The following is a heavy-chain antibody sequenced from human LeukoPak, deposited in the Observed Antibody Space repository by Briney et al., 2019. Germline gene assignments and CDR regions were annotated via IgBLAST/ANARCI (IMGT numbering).Heavy chain of an antibody. CDR3: ARSLWPEDY. CDR1: GFTFSSYW. CDR2: IKRDGGEK. Sequence: GGSLRLSRAASGFTFSSYWMSWVRQAPGKGLEWVANIKRDGGEKNYVDSVKGRFTISRDNAKTSLYLQMNSLRAEDTAVYYCARSLWPEDYWGQGTLVTVSS. V-gene: IGHV3-7*01. D-gene: IGHD5-18*01. J-gene: IGHJ4*02.